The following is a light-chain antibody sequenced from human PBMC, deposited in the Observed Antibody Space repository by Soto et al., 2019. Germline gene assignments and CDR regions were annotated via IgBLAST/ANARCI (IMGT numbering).Light chain of an antibody. V-gene: IGKV3-20*01. CDR1: QSVSSSY. CDR2: GAS. Sequence: EIVLTQSPGTLSLSPGERATLSCRASQSVSSSYLAWYQQKPGQAPRPLIYGASSRATGIPDRFSGSGSGTDFTLTISILEPEDFAVYYCQQYGSSPFTFGPGTKVDIK. CDR3: QQYGSSPFT. J-gene: IGKJ3*01.